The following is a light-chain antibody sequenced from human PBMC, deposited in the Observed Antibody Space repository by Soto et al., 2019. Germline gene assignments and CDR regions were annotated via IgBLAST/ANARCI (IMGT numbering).Light chain of an antibody. CDR1: QSISIY. V-gene: IGKV1-39*01. CDR3: QESSSGPPST. CDR2: GAT. J-gene: IGKJ3*01. Sequence: DIQMTQSPSSLSASVGDRVTIACRATQSISIYLNWYQQKPGKAPKLLIYGATTLQSGVPSRFSADGSGTDFNLTIRSLQPEDFATYYCQESSSGPPSTFGPGTKVDTK.